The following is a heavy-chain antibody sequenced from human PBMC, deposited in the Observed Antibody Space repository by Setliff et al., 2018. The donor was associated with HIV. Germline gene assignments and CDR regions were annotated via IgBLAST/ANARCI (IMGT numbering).Heavy chain of an antibody. CDR3: MGYYDTSGYWGSHFDH. J-gene: IGHJ4*02. V-gene: IGHV3-15*01. CDR1: GFTFSNVW. Sequence: SCAASGFTFSNVWMSWVRQAPGKGLEWVGRIKSKTDGGTTDYAAPVKGRFTISRDDSVNTLYLQMNSLKTEDTAVYFCMGYYDTSGYWGSHFDHWGQGTLVTVSS. D-gene: IGHD3-22*01. CDR2: IKSKTDGGTT.